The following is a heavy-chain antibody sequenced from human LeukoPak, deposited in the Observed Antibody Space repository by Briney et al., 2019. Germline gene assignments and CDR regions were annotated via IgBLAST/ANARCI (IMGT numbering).Heavy chain of an antibody. J-gene: IGHJ5*02. Sequence: PGGSLRLSCAASGFTFSSYSMNWIRQPPGKGLEWIGEINHSGSTNYNPSLKSRVTISVDTSKDQFSLKLSSVTAADTAVYYCARGGGSYYWFDPWGQGTLVTVSS. CDR2: INHSGST. CDR1: GFTFSSYS. V-gene: IGHV4-34*01. CDR3: ARGGGSYYWFDP. D-gene: IGHD1-26*01.